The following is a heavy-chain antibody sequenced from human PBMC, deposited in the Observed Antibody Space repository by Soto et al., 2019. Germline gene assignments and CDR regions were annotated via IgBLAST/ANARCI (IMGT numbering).Heavy chain of an antibody. V-gene: IGHV4-30-4*01. D-gene: IGHD6-6*01. Sequence: QVQLQESGPGLVKPSQTLSLTCTVSGGSIDNYEYYWTWIRQPPGKGLEWVGYIYYSGRTNYNPSLTSRLTISLDTSKNQFSLRLTSVSAADTAMYYCARDRSNSPDYFDFWGQGTLVTVSS. CDR1: GGSIDNYEYY. CDR2: IYYSGRT. CDR3: ARDRSNSPDYFDF. J-gene: IGHJ4*02.